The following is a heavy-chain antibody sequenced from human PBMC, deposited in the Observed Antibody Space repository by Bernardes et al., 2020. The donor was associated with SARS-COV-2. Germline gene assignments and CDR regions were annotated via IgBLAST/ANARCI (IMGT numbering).Heavy chain of an antibody. V-gene: IGHV4-59*01. CDR2: ISSTGST. CDR3: ARGGASSRYFDF. J-gene: IGHJ4*02. D-gene: IGHD6-13*01. CDR1: GASISDF. Sequence: LSLTCTVSGASISDFWSWIRQPPGKGLEWIGFISSTGSTNYNPSLKSRVTMSIDTSKNHFSLNLNSVTAADTAMYYCARGGASSRYFDFWGQGVLVTVSS.